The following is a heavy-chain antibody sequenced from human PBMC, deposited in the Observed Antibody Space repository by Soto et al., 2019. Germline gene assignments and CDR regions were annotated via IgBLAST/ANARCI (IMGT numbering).Heavy chain of an antibody. Sequence: GGSLRLSCAASGFIFSSYAMNWVRQAPGKGLELVAGIDQSGGTAYYAESVRGRVAISRDNSINTLYLQMSSLRAEDTALYYCAHPRGYGVFDAVDIWGQGTMVT. CDR1: GFIFSSYA. V-gene: IGHV3-23*01. CDR2: IDQSGGTA. J-gene: IGHJ3*02. CDR3: AHPRGYGVFDAVDI. D-gene: IGHD2-8*01.